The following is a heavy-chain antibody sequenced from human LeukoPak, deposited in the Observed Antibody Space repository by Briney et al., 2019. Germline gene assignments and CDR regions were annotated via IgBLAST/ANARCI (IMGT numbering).Heavy chain of an antibody. CDR2: IGTGGDI. CDR1: GFTFSRCD. Sequence: RPEGSLRLSCAASGFTFSRCDMFWFRQAPGKGLEWVSTIGTGGDIYYSDSVKGRFTISRENAKNSLYLQMNSLSAGDTAVYFCARGGIAVSGIDLEDYWGQGTLVTVSS. V-gene: IGHV3-13*01. D-gene: IGHD6-19*01. J-gene: IGHJ4*02. CDR3: ARGGIAVSGIDLEDY.